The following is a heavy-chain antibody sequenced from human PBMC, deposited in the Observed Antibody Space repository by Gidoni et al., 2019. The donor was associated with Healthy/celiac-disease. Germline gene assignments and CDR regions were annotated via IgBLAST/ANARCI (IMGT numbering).Heavy chain of an antibody. CDR3: AKDLTIFGVVIPRTFDY. Sequence: EVQLLESGGGLVQPGGSLTLPCAASGFAFSRHAMGWVRQAPGKGVEWVSAISGSGGSTYYADSVKGRFTISRDNSKNTLYLQMNSLRAEDTAVYYCAKDLTIFGVVIPRTFDYWGQGTLVTVSS. CDR1: GFAFSRHA. V-gene: IGHV3-23*01. J-gene: IGHJ4*02. CDR2: ISGSGGST. D-gene: IGHD3-3*01.